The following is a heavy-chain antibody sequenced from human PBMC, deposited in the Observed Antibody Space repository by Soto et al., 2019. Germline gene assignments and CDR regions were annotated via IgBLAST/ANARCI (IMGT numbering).Heavy chain of an antibody. CDR3: ARALSSAAGHYFDF. D-gene: IGHD6-13*01. CDR1: GGSISSYY. V-gene: IGHV4-4*07. Sequence: SENLSLTCNVSGGSISSYYWSWIRQPAGKGMEWIGRIHTTDGTNYNPSLKSRVTISIDTSNNQVSLKLSSLTAADTAVYYFARALSSAAGHYFDFWGQGTLVTVSS. CDR2: IHTTDGT. J-gene: IGHJ4*02.